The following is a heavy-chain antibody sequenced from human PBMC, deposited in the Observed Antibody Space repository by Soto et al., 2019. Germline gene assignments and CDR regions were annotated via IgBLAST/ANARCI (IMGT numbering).Heavy chain of an antibody. V-gene: IGHV3-30-3*01. D-gene: IGHD4-17*01. CDR2: ISYDGSNK. Sequence: QVQLVESGGGVVQPGRSLRLSCAASGFTFSSYAMHWVRQAPGKGLEWVAVISYDGSNKYYADSVKGRFTISRDNSKNTLYLQMNRLRAEDTAVYYCAREAYGDYTSYYYYGMDVWGQGTTVTVSS. J-gene: IGHJ6*02. CDR1: GFTFSSYA. CDR3: AREAYGDYTSYYYYGMDV.